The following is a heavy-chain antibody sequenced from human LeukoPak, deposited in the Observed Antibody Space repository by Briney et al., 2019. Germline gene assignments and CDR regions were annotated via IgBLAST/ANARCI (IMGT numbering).Heavy chain of an antibody. CDR3: AREEDYYDSSGYLDY. CDR2: ISSSSSYI. V-gene: IGHV3-21*01. J-gene: IGHJ4*02. Sequence: GGSLRLSCAASGLTFSSYSMNWVRQAPGKGLEWVSSISSSSSYIYYADSVKGRFTISRDNAKNSLYLQMNSLRAEDTAVYYCAREEDYYDSSGYLDYWGQGTLVTVSS. CDR1: GLTFSSYS. D-gene: IGHD3-22*01.